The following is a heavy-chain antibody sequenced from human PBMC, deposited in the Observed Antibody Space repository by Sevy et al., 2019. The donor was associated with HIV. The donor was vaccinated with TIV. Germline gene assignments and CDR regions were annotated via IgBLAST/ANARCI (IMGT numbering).Heavy chain of an antibody. Sequence: SETLSLTCTVSGGSISSYYWSWIRQPPGKGLEWIGYIYYSGSTNYNPSLKSPVTISVDTSKNQFSLKLSSETAADTAVYYTAGTALAHYCDSSGYYYDYYGMDVWGQGTTVTVSS. CDR2: IYYSGST. CDR1: GGSISSYY. J-gene: IGHJ6*02. D-gene: IGHD3-22*01. V-gene: IGHV4-59*13. CDR3: AGTALAHYCDSSGYYYDYYGMDV.